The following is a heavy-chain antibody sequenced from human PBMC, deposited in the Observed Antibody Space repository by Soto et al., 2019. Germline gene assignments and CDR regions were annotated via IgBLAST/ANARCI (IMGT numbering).Heavy chain of an antibody. CDR1: GFTFSSYG. CDR3: AKEGGHDDSSGYGDY. D-gene: IGHD3-22*01. J-gene: IGHJ4*02. Sequence: QVQLVESGGGVVQPGRSLRLSCAASGFTFSSYGMHWVRQAPGKGLEWVAVISYDGSNKYYADSVKGRFTISRDNSKNTLYLQMNSLRAEDTAVYYCAKEGGHDDSSGYGDYWGQGTLVTVSS. CDR2: ISYDGSNK. V-gene: IGHV3-30*18.